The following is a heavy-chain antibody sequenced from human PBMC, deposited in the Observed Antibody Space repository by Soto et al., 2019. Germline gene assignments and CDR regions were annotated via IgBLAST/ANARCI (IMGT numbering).Heavy chain of an antibody. CDR1: GFTFDDYA. CDR3: VKDMGASSYYGMDV. J-gene: IGHJ6*02. D-gene: IGHD1-26*01. Sequence: PGGSLRLSCAASGFTFDDYAMHWVRQAPGKGLEWVASLNWTGGSIGYADSVKGRFTISRDNARRSLYLQMNSLRPEDTALYYCVKDMGASSYYGMDVWGPGTTVTVSS. CDR2: LNWTGGSI. V-gene: IGHV3-9*01.